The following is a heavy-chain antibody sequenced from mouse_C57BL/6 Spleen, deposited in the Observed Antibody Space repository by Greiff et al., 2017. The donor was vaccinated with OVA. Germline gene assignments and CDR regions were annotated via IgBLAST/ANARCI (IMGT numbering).Heavy chain of an antibody. CDR3: ARWSYSNYWYFDV. J-gene: IGHJ1*03. CDR1: GYTFTDYN. V-gene: IGHV1-18*01. Sequence: EVQLVESGPELVKPGASVKIPCKASGYTFTDYNMDWVKQSHGKSLEWIGDINPNNGGTIYNQKFKGKATLTVATSSSTAYMELRSLTSEDTAAYYCARWSYSNYWYFDVWGTGTTVTVSS. D-gene: IGHD2-5*01. CDR2: INPNNGGT.